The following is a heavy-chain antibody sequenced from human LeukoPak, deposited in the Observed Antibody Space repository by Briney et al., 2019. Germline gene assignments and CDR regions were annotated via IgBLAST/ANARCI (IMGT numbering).Heavy chain of an antibody. V-gene: IGHV3-21*01. CDR3: ARDLVEWERRRAFDI. J-gene: IGHJ3*02. CDR2: ISSSSSYI. CDR1: GFTFSSYS. Sequence: KPGGSLRLSCAASGFTFSSYSMNWVRQAPGKGLEWVSSISSSSSYIYYADSVKGRFTISRDNAKNSLYLQMNSLRAEDTAVYYCARDLVEWERRRAFDIWGQGTMVTVSS. D-gene: IGHD1-26*01.